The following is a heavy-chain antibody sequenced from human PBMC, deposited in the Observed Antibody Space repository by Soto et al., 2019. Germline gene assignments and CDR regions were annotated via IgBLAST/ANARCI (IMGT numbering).Heavy chain of an antibody. CDR3: ARGHSEGGEAIPLDY. Sequence: QVQLVQSGAEVKQPGSSVQVSCKASGGTFSSYAISWVRQAPGQGLEWMGGIIPIFGTANYAQKFQGRVTITADESTSTAYMELSSLRSEDTAVYYCARGHSEGGEAIPLDYCGHGTLVTFSS. V-gene: IGHV1-69*01. D-gene: IGHD3-16*02. J-gene: IGHJ4*01. CDR1: GGTFSSYA. CDR2: IIPIFGTA.